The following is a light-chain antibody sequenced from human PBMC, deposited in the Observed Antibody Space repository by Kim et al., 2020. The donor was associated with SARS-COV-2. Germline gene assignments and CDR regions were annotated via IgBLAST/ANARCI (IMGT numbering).Light chain of an antibody. CDR2: IAS. CDR1: QSINSW. V-gene: IGKV1-5*01. J-gene: IGKJ1*01. Sequence: IQMTQSPSTLSASGGDRVTITCRASQSINSWLAWYQQKPGKAPKLLIYIASSFDSGVPPRFSGSGSATAFTLTISSLQPADFATYYCHQYNTSPWTFGQGTKVDIK. CDR3: HQYNTSPWT.